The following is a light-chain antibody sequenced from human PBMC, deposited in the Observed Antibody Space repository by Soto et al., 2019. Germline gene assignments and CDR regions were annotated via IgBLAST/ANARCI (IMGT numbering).Light chain of an antibody. CDR3: STWDASLNGWV. CDR1: TSNIGSNT. CDR2: SNS. Sequence: QSVLTQPPSASGTPGQRVSFSCSGSTSNIGSNTVNWYQQLPGTAPKILIYSNSQRPSGVPERFSGSKSGTSASLAISGLQSEDEAGYYCSTWDASLNGWVFGGGTKVTVL. V-gene: IGLV1-44*01. J-gene: IGLJ3*02.